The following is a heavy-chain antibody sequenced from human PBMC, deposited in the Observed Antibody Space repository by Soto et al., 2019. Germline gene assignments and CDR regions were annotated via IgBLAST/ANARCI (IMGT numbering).Heavy chain of an antibody. CDR1: GSIFTSYW. CDR2: IDPTDSYT. CDR3: ARLPVLSLVAVWGFDY. J-gene: IGHJ4*02. V-gene: IGHV5-10-1*01. Sequence: GESLKSSCKVSGSIFTSYWISWVRQIPGTGLEWMGRIDPTDSYTDYSPPFQGHVTISVDKSINTAYLKWSSLKASDRAMYYCARLPVLSLVAVWGFDYWGLGTLVTVSS. D-gene: IGHD3-16*01.